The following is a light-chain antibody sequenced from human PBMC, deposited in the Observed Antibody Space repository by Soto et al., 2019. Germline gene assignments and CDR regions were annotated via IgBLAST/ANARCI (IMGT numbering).Light chain of an antibody. V-gene: IGKV1-39*01. CDR2: DVS. CDR3: LQTYSPPLT. J-gene: IGKJ3*01. CDR1: QRISAY. Sequence: DIQMTQSPSSLSASVGDRVTITCRASQRISAYLNWYQQKPGEAPKLLIFDVSVLESGVPSRFSGSGSETDFTLSIPSLQPDDFETYYCLQTYSPPLTFGPGTTVDFK.